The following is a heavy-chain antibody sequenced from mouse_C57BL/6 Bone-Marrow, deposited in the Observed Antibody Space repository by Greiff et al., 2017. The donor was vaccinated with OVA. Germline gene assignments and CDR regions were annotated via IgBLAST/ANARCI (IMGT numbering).Heavy chain of an antibody. CDR2: IYPRSGNT. CDR3: ARCPTVVAFYWYFDV. CDR1: GYTFTSYG. D-gene: IGHD1-1*01. J-gene: IGHJ1*03. V-gene: IGHV1-81*01. Sequence: QVQLQQSGAELARPGASVKLSCKASGYTFTSYGISWVKQRTGQGLEWIGEIYPRSGNTYYNEKFKGKATLTADKSSSTAYMELRSLTSEDSAVYYCARCPTVVAFYWYFDVWGTGTTVTVSS.